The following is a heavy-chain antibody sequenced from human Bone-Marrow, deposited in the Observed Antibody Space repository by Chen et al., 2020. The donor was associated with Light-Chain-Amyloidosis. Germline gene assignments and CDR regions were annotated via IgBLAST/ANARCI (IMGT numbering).Heavy chain of an antibody. V-gene: IGHV1-69*01. CDR2: ISPIFGTA. CDR3: ARAEVVDDYDFWSGYYTGHYFDY. Sequence: QVQLVQSGAEVKTPGSSVKVSCKASGGTFSSYAISWVRQAPGQGLEWMGGISPIFGTANYAQKFQGRVTITADESTSTAYMELSSLRSEDTAVYYCARAEVVDDYDFWSGYYTGHYFDYWGQGTLVTVSS. D-gene: IGHD3-3*01. CDR1: GGTFSSYA. J-gene: IGHJ4*02.